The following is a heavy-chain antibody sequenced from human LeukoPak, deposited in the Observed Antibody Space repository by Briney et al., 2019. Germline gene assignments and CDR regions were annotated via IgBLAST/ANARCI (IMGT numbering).Heavy chain of an antibody. CDR1: GGSFSGYY. D-gene: IGHD3-10*01. CDR3: ARLVVRNSGSYPYYYYYYGMDV. CDR2: INHSGST. Sequence: SETLSLTCAVYGGSFSGYYWSWIRQPPGKGLEWFGEINHSGSTNYNPSLKSRVTISVDTSKNQFSLKLSSVTAADTAVYYCARLVVRNSGSYPYYYYYYGMDVWGQGTTVTVSS. V-gene: IGHV4-34*01. J-gene: IGHJ6*01.